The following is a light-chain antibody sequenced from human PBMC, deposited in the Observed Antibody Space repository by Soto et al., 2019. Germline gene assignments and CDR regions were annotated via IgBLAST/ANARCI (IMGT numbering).Light chain of an antibody. Sequence: DIQLTQSPSFLSASVGDRVTITCRASQGINYYLSWYQQKPGKAPKLLIYAASTLQSGVPSRFSGSGSGTEFTLTISSLQPDDFATYHCQQFKSYPFTFGGGTKVDIK. CDR1: QGINYY. CDR3: QQFKSYPFT. V-gene: IGKV1-9*01. CDR2: AAS. J-gene: IGKJ4*01.